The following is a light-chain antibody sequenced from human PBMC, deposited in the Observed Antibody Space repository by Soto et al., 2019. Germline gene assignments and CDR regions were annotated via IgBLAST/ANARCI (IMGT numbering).Light chain of an antibody. Sequence: EIVMTQSPATLSVSPGERATLSCRASQSVSSNLAWYQQKPGQAPRLLIYGASTRATGIPARFSGSGSETEFTLTISSLQSEDFAVYYCQQYNNWPPGVTFGQGTRLEIK. J-gene: IGKJ5*01. V-gene: IGKV3D-15*01. CDR2: GAS. CDR1: QSVSSN. CDR3: QQYNNWPPGVT.